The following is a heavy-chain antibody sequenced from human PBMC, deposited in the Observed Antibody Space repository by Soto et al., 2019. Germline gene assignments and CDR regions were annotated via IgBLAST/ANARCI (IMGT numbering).Heavy chain of an antibody. Sequence: QVQLVQSGAEVKKPGSSVKVSCKASGGTFSSYAISWVRQAPGQGLEWMGGIVTIFGTANYAQKSQGRVTITADKSTSTAYMEQSSLRSEDTAVYYCARDSAATTSSPFDYWGQGTLVTVSS. CDR2: IVTIFGTA. J-gene: IGHJ4*02. V-gene: IGHV1-69*14. D-gene: IGHD5-12*01. CDR1: GGTFSSYA. CDR3: ARDSAATTSSPFDY.